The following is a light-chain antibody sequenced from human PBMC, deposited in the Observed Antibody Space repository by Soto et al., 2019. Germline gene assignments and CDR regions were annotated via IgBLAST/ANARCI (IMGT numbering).Light chain of an antibody. J-gene: IGKJ4*01. V-gene: IGKV1-27*01. CDR2: GAS. CDR1: QGIHNF. CDR3: QEYKNAPLT. Sequence: DIQMTQSPSSLSASVGDRVTITCRAGQGIHNFLAWYQQRPGKVPKLLIYGASTLQSGVPSRFSGSGSGTDFTLTISSLQPEDAATYYCQEYKNAPLTFGGGTKVDIK.